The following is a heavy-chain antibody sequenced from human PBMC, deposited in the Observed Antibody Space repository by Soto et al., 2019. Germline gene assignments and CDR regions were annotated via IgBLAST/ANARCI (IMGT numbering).Heavy chain of an antibody. V-gene: IGHV5-10-1*01. Sequence: PGESRKISCQVSGYNFTTYWINWVRQMPGKGLEWMGRIDPSDSYTNYSPSFQGHVTISTDNSLNTAYLQWSSLKASDTAIYYCARAWERIHWFDPWGLGTLVTVSS. CDR3: ARAWERIHWFDP. CDR1: GYNFTTYW. J-gene: IGHJ5*02. CDR2: IDPSDSYT. D-gene: IGHD1-26*01.